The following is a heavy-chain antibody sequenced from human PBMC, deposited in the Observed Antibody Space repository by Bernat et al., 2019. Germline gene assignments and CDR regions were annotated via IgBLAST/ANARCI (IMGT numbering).Heavy chain of an antibody. D-gene: IGHD4-23*01. CDR2: TYYRSNWYN. CDR1: GDSVSSNSAA. V-gene: IGHV6-1*01. CDR3: ARNSLGRGVTRLPGVVYYFDY. J-gene: IGHJ4*02. Sequence: QVQLQQSGPGLVKPSQTLSLTCAISGDSVSSNSAAWNWIRQSPSRGLEWLGRTYYRSNWYNDYAVSVKSRITINPDTSKNQFSLQMNSVTPEDTAVYYCARNSLGRGVTRLPGVVYYFDYWGQGTLVTVSS.